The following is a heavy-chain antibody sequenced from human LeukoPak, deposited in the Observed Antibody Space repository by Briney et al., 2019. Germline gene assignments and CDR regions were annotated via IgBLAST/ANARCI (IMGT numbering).Heavy chain of an antibody. CDR3: ARANFLYCSSTTCLFDY. CDR2: INPNDGDS. V-gene: IGHV1-2*02. J-gene: IGHJ4*02. CDR1: GYTFIDYY. Sequence: ASVKDTCMASGYTFIDYYWHGVRQARGQGFEWMGCINPNDGDSNYAQKFQGRVTMPRDTSIRTAHMEVSRLRSDDTAVYYCARANFLYCSSTTCLFDYWGQGNLVTVSS. D-gene: IGHD2-2*01.